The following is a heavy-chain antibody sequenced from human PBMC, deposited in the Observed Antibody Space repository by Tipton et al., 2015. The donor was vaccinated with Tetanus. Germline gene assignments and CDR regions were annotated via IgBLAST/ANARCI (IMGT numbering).Heavy chain of an antibody. J-gene: IGHJ2*01. Sequence: LRLSCTVSGGSISSGAYYWSWIRQHPGKGLEWIGYIYYSGSTFYNPSLKSRVTISVDTSKSQFSLKLSSVTAADTAVYYCARTQPIGWYFDLWGRGTLLTVSS. CDR2: IYYSGST. CDR1: GGSISSGAYY. V-gene: IGHV4-31*03. D-gene: IGHD1-1*01. CDR3: ARTQPIGWYFDL.